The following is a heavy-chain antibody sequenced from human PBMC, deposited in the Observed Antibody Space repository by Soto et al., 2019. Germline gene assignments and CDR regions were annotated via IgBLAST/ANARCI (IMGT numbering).Heavy chain of an antibody. Sequence: QVQLVESGGGVVQPGGSLRLSCAASGFTFSTYSMPWVRQAPGKGLEWVAVISSDGSKTYYADSVKGRFTISRDNSKNRLYLQMNSLRPDDTAIYYCARDPLPLTDEAYYFAYWGQGALVTVSS. CDR2: ISSDGSKT. CDR3: ARDPLPLTDEAYYFAY. CDR1: GFTFSTYS. D-gene: IGHD2-15*01. V-gene: IGHV3-30-3*01. J-gene: IGHJ4*02.